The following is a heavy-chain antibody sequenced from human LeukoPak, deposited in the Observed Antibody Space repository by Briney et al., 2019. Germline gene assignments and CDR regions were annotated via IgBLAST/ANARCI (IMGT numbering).Heavy chain of an antibody. CDR3: ASVGILWFGGF. CDR1: GFTFSSYW. J-gene: IGHJ4*02. D-gene: IGHD3-10*01. V-gene: IGHV3-74*01. CDR2: INSDGSST. Sequence: GGSLRLSCAASGFTFSSYWMHWVRQAPGKGLVWVSRINSDGSSTSYADSVKGRFTISRDNAKNTLYLQMNSLRAEDTAVYYCASVGILWFGGFWGQGTLVTVSS.